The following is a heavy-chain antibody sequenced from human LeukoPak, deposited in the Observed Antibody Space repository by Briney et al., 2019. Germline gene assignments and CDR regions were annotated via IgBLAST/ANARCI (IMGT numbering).Heavy chain of an antibody. V-gene: IGHV3-21*01. CDR3: ARDQPRYGQMMGWYYYGMDV. CDR2: ISSSSSYI. CDR1: GFTFSSYS. Sequence: PGGSLRLSCAASGFTFSSYSMNWARQAPGKGLEWVSSISSSSSYIYYADSVKGRFTISRDNAKNSLYLQMNSLRAEDTAVYYCARDQPRYGQMMGWYYYGMDVWGKGTTVTVSS. D-gene: IGHD5-18*01. J-gene: IGHJ6*04.